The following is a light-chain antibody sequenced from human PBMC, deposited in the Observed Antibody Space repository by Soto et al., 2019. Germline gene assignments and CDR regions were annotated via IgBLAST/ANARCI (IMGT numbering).Light chain of an antibody. Sequence: PGERATLSCRASQRITSTFLAWYQQKPGQAPRLLIYGASSRATGIPDRFTGSGSGTDFTLTISRLEPEDFAVYYCQLPGSSLALTVGCGTKV. V-gene: IGKV3-20*01. CDR2: GAS. CDR3: QLPGSSLALT. J-gene: IGKJ4*02. CDR1: QRITSTF.